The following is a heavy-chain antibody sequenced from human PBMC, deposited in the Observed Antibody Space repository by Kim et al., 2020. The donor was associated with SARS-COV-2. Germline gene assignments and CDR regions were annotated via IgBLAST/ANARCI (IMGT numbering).Heavy chain of an antibody. CDR1: SGSFSGHY. CDR3: ARDRAGVVPAPILGLAPHYDYFIMDV. J-gene: IGHJ6*02. CDR2: IHESGSA. Sequence: SETLSLTCAVYSGSFSGHYWSWSGKPPGKGLEWIGKIHESGSANYNPSLMSRVSISIDGSKNQFSLKLSSVTAADTGFYYCARDRAGVVPAPILGLAPHYDYFIMDVWGHGTTVTVSS. D-gene: IGHD2-2*02. V-gene: IGHV4-34*01.